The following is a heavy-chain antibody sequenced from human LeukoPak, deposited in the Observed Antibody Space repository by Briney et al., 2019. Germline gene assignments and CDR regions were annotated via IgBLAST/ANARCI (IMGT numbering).Heavy chain of an antibody. CDR1: GFTFDDYA. J-gene: IGHJ3*02. Sequence: GGSLRLSCAASGFTFDDYAMHWVRQAPGKGLEWVSLNSGDGGSTYYADSVKGRFTISRDNSKNTLYLQMNSLRAEDTAVHYCAKHTGIAVAGTSYAFDIWGQGTMVTVSS. D-gene: IGHD6-19*01. V-gene: IGHV3-43*02. CDR3: AKHTGIAVAGTSYAFDI. CDR2: NSGDGGST.